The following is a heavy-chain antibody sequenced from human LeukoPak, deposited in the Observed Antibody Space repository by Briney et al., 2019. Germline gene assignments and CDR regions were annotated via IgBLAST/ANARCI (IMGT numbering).Heavy chain of an antibody. CDR2: IYYSGST. CDR1: GDSISSSRSY. D-gene: IGHD4-17*01. V-gene: IGHV4-39*07. Sequence: SETLSLTCTVSGDSISSSRSYWGWIRQPPGEGLEWIGSIYYSGSTYYNTSLKSRVTISVDTSKNQFSLRLNSVTAADTAVYYCARERAVTTYYYFDYWGQGTLVTVSS. J-gene: IGHJ4*02. CDR3: ARERAVTTYYYFDY.